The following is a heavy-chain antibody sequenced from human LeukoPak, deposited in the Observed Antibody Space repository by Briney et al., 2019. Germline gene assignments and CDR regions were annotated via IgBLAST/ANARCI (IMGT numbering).Heavy chain of an antibody. V-gene: IGHV3-7*01. D-gene: IGHD6-13*01. CDR1: GFTFSSYW. CDR3: AREGRKYSSSWLDY. Sequence: PGGSLRLSCAASGFTFSSYWMSWVRQAPGKGLEWVANIKQDGSEKYYVDSVKGRFTISRDNAKNSLYLQMNSLRAEDTAVYYCAREGRKYSSSWLDYWGQGTLVTVSS. J-gene: IGHJ4*02. CDR2: IKQDGSEK.